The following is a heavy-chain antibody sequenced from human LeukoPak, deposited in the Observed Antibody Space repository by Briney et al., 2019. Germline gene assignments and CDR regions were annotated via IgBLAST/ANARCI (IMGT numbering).Heavy chain of an antibody. CDR2: ISYSGST. Sequence: SETLSLTCTVSGGSISSYYWSWLRQPPGKGLEWIGYISYSGSTNYNPSLKSRVTISVDTSKNQFSLKLSSVTAADTAVYYCARVGQWHLGRYYMDVWGKGTTVTVSS. D-gene: IGHD6-19*01. CDR3: ARVGQWHLGRYYMDV. V-gene: IGHV4-59*01. J-gene: IGHJ6*03. CDR1: GGSISSYY.